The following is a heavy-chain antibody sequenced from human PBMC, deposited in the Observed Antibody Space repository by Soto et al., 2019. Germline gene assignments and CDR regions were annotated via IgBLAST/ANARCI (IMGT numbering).Heavy chain of an antibody. Sequence: QVQLVQSGAEVKKPGASVKVSCKASGYIFTAYSMHWVRQAPGQGLEWMGVVNPSGGSTNYAQKYQGRITRTRDTSTSTAYMDLSSLTSEDTAVYYCAREENCSDGICYSEYFQRWGQGTLVTVSS. D-gene: IGHD2-15*01. CDR1: GYIFTAYS. J-gene: IGHJ1*01. CDR3: AREENCSDGICYSEYFQR. CDR2: VNPSGGST. V-gene: IGHV1-46*01.